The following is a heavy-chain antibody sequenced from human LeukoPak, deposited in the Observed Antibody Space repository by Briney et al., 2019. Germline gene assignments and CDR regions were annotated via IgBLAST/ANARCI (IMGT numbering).Heavy chain of an antibody. CDR2: INPYSGGT. J-gene: IGHJ4*02. D-gene: IGHD2-2*01. V-gene: IGHV1-2*02. CDR3: ARGYCTSPSCFAHFDY. Sequence: ASVKVSCKASGFTFTAYYMNWVRQAPGQGLKWMGWINPYSGGTNYAQKFQGRVTMTRDTSISTAYMELTRLRTDDTAVYYCARGYCTSPSCFAHFDYWGQGTLVTVSS. CDR1: GFTFTAYY.